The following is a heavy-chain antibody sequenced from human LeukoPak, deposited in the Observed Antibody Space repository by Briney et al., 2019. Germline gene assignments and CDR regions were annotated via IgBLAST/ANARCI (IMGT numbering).Heavy chain of an antibody. CDR3: AKDIRRFLEWCDY. CDR1: GFTFSSYW. V-gene: IGHV3-30*18. J-gene: IGHJ4*02. Sequence: GGSLRLSCAASGFTFSSYWMTWVRQAPGKGLEWVAVISYDGSNKYYADSVKGRFTISRDNSKNTLYLQMNSLRAEDTAVYYCAKDIRRFLEWCDYWGQGTLVTVSS. D-gene: IGHD3-3*01. CDR2: ISYDGSNK.